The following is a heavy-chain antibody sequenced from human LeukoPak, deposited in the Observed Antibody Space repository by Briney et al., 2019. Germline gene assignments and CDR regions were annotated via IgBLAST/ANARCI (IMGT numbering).Heavy chain of an antibody. J-gene: IGHJ4*02. Sequence: SAKVSCKASGGTFSSYAISWVRQAPGQGLEWMGRIIPIPGIANYAQKFQGRVTITADKSTSTAYMELSSLRSEDTAVYYCARIGAAGYDYWGQGTLVTVSS. CDR2: IIPIPGIA. CDR3: ARIGAAGYDY. CDR1: GGTFSSYA. V-gene: IGHV1-69*04. D-gene: IGHD6-13*01.